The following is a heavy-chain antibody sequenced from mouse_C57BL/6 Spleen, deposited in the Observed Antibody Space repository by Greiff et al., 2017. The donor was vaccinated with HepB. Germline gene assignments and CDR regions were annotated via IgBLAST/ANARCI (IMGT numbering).Heavy chain of an antibody. CDR2: ISDGGSYT. J-gene: IGHJ2*01. CDR1: GFTFSSYA. V-gene: IGHV5-4*03. CDR3: ARVITYYFDY. Sequence: EVKLMESGGGLVKPGGSLKLSCAASGFTFSSYAMSWVRQTPEKRLEWVATISDGGSYTYYPDNVKGRFTISRDNAKNNLYLQMSHLKSEDTAMYYCARVITYYFDYWGQGTTLTVSS. D-gene: IGHD1-2*01.